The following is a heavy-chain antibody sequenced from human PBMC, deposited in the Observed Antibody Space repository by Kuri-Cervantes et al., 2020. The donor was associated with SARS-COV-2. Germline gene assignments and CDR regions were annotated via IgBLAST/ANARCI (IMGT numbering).Heavy chain of an antibody. V-gene: IGHV3-23*01. J-gene: IGHJ4*02. CDR3: AKVGLSFDY. CDR1: GFTFSIYA. CDR2: ISGSGVGT. D-gene: IGHD2/OR15-2a*01. Sequence: GESLKISCAASGFTFSIYAMSWVRQAPGKGLEWVSSISGSGVGTYYADSVKGRFTISRDNSKNTLYLQMNSLRAEDSALYYCAKVGLSFDYWGQGTLVTVSS.